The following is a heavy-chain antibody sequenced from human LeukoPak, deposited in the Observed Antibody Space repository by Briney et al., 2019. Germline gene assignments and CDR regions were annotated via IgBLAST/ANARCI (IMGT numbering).Heavy chain of an antibody. Sequence: ASVKVSCKASGYTYSNYGISWVRQAPGQGLEWMGGIIPIFGTANYAQKFQGRVTITADESTSTAYMELSSLRSEDTAVYYCARDGYGSVLGGGLDYWGQGTLVTVSS. CDR2: IIPIFGTA. CDR1: GYTYSNYG. CDR3: ARDGYGSVLGGGLDY. J-gene: IGHJ4*02. D-gene: IGHD3-10*01. V-gene: IGHV1-69*13.